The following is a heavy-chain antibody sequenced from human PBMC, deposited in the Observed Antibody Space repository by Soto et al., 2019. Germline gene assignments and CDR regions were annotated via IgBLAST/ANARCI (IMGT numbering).Heavy chain of an antibody. CDR2: MNPNSGNT. J-gene: IGHJ6*02. D-gene: IGHD3-22*01. Sequence: GASVKVSCKASGYTFTSYDINWVRQATGQGLELMGWMNPNSGNTGYAQKFQGRVTMTRNTSISTAYMELSSLRSEDTAVYYCASRSSYYYDSSGYYYYYYGMDVWGQGTTVNVSS. V-gene: IGHV1-8*01. CDR1: GYTFTSYD. CDR3: ASRSSYYYDSSGYYYYYYGMDV.